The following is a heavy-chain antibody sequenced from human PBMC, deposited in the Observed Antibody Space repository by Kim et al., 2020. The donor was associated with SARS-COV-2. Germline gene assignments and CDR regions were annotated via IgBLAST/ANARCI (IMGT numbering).Heavy chain of an antibody. D-gene: IGHD3-16*01. CDR3: PRTYDDSVGY. CDR2: IKKDGGEK. V-gene: IGHV3-7*01. J-gene: IGHJ4*02. CDR1: GFTFSNYY. Sequence: GGSLRLSCAGSGFTFSNYYMSWVRQAPGKGLEWVANIKKDGGEKYYAASVEGRFTVSRDNAKNSLYLQMYSLRVEDTAVYYCPRTYDDSVGYWGQGTLV.